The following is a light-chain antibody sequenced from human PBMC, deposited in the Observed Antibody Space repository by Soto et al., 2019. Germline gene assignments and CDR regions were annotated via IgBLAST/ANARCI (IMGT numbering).Light chain of an antibody. Sequence: EIVLTQSPGTVSLSPGERATLSCRASQSVSNNYLAWYQQKPGQAPRLLIYGASNRATGIPDRFSGSGSGTDFTLTISRLEPEDFAVYYCQQYGSSPLTFGGGAKVDI. J-gene: IGKJ4*01. CDR3: QQYGSSPLT. V-gene: IGKV3-20*01. CDR2: GAS. CDR1: QSVSNNY.